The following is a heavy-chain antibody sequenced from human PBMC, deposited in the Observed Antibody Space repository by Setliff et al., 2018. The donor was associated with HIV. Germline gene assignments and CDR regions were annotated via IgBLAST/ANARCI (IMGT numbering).Heavy chain of an antibody. J-gene: IGHJ3*01. CDR1: GYTFINNY. V-gene: IGHV1-69*13. CDR3: ARETAPAHYYGSGSYRLHAFDV. Sequence: SVKVSCKASGYTFINNYTHWVRQAPGQGLEWLGGIIPLFGRASYAQKFQGRVTITADESTNTAYMELSSLRSGDTAVYYCARETAPAHYYGSGSYRLHAFDVWGQGTMVTVSS. CDR2: IIPLFGRA. D-gene: IGHD3-10*01.